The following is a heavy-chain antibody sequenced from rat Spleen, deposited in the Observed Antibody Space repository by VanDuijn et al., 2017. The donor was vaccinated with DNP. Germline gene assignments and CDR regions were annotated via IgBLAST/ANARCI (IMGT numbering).Heavy chain of an antibody. Sequence: EVQLVESGGGLVQPGRSLKLSCAASGFTFNNYWMTWVRQVPGKGLEWVASITGSGGTTYYPNSVKGRFTVSRDNAKNTLYLQMISLRSEETATYYCARHRGDYGGYEGYFDYWGQGVMVTVSS. CDR2: ITGSGGTT. V-gene: IGHV5-31*01. D-gene: IGHD1-11*01. CDR3: ARHRGDYGGYEGYFDY. J-gene: IGHJ2*01. CDR1: GFTFNNYW.